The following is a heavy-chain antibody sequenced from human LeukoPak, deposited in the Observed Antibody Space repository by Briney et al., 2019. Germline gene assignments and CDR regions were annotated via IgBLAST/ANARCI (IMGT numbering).Heavy chain of an antibody. CDR2: IYTSGST. CDR1: GGSISSYY. V-gene: IGHV4-4*07. D-gene: IGHD2-2*01. Sequence: PSETLSLTCTVSGGSISSYYWSWIRQPAGKGLEWIGRIYTSGSTNYNPSLKSRGTMSVDTSKNQFSLKLSSVTAADTAVYYCARGGEGYCSSTSCRPFDPWGQGTLVTVSS. J-gene: IGHJ5*02. CDR3: ARGGEGYCSSTSCRPFDP.